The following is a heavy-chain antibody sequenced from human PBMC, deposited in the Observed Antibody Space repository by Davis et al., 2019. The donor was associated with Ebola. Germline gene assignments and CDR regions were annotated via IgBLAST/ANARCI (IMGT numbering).Heavy chain of an antibody. V-gene: IGHV1-3*01. CDR1: GYTFTSYA. Sequence: AASVKVSCKASGYTFTSYAMHWVRQAPGQRLKWMGWINAGNGNTKYSQKFQGRVTITRDTSASTAYMELSSLRSEDTAVYYCARDSSGWNWFDPWGQGTLVTVSS. CDR2: INAGNGNT. J-gene: IGHJ5*02. D-gene: IGHD3-22*01. CDR3: ARDSSGWNWFDP.